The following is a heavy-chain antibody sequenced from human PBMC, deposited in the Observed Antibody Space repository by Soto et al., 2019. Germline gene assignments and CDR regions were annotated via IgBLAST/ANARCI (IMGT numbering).Heavy chain of an antibody. V-gene: IGHV3-64*01. J-gene: IGHJ4*02. CDR2: INTNGVNT. Sequence: EVQLVESGGGLVQPGGSLRLSCAASGFTFSGYSMFWVRQAPGKGLEYVSAINTNGVNTFYAKSVKGRFTISRDNSKNTMYLQMGRLRAEDMAVYYCARGRVEDSSGWATYFDSWGQGTLVPVSS. CDR1: GFTFSGYS. CDR3: ARGRVEDSSGWATYFDS. D-gene: IGHD6-19*01.